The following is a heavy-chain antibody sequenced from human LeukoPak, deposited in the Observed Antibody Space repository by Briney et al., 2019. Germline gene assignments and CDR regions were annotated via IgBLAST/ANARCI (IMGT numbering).Heavy chain of an antibody. CDR3: AHRTIAAAGTPLDY. V-gene: IGHV2-5*02. CDR1: GFSLSTSGVG. D-gene: IGHD6-13*01. Sequence: SGPTLVNPTQTLTLTCTFSGFSLSTSGVGVGWIRQPPGKALEWLALIYWDDDKRYSPSLKSRLTITKDTSKNQVVLTMTNTDPVDTPTYYCAHRTIAAAGTPLDYWGQGTLVTVSS. J-gene: IGHJ4*02. CDR2: IYWDDDK.